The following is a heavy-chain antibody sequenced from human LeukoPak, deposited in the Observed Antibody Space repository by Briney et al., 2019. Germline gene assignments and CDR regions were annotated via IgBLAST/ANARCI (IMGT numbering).Heavy chain of an antibody. CDR2: ISAYNGNT. V-gene: IGHV1-18*01. Sequence: ASVKVSCKASGYTFTSYGISWVRQAPGQGLEWMGWISAYNGNTNYAQKLQGRVTMTTDTSTSTAYMELRSLRSDDTAVYYCARRVSHLLDSTYNYGMDVWGQGTTVTVSS. J-gene: IGHJ6*02. CDR1: GYTFTSYG. CDR3: ARRVSHLLDSTYNYGMDV. D-gene: IGHD1-14*01.